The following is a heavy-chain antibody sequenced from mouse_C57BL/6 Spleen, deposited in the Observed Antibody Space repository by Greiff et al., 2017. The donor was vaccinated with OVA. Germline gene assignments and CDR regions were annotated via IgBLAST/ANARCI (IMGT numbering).Heavy chain of an antibody. Sequence: VQLQQSGAELVKPGASVKLSCTASGFNIKDYYMHWVKQRTEQGLEWIGRIDPEDGETKYAPKFQGKATITADTSSNTAYLQLSSLTSEDTAVYYCASEYHGCAYWGQGTLVTVSA. V-gene: IGHV14-2*01. CDR3: ASEYHGCAY. CDR1: GFNIKDYY. J-gene: IGHJ3*01. CDR2: IDPEDGET. D-gene: IGHD5-1*01.